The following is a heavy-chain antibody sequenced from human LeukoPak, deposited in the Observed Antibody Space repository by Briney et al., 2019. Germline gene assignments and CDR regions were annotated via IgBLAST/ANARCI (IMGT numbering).Heavy chain of an antibody. D-gene: IGHD3-22*01. J-gene: IGHJ4*02. CDR1: GYSISSGYF. CDR2: IYHSGST. V-gene: IGHV4-38-2*02. Sequence: SETLSLTCTVSGYSISSGYFWGWIRQPPGNGLEWIGSIYHSGSTYYNPSLKSRVTISVDTSKNQFSLKLSSVTAADTAVYYCASVDGYYYDSSGFLEVDYWGQGTLVTVSS. CDR3: ASVDGYYYDSSGFLEVDY.